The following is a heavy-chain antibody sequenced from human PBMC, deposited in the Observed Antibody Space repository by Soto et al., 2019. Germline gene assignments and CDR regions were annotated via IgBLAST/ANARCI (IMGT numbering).Heavy chain of an antibody. CDR3: ARDDTTGGLDL. CDR1: GDSIGFFF. Sequence: PSETLSLTCTVSGDSIGFFFWNWIRQPPGKGLEWIGYISDSGSAIYNPSLQSRVTMSADTSQNRISLKLTSVTAADTAVYFCARDDTTGGLDLWGHGTLVTVSS. J-gene: IGHJ5*02. CDR2: ISDSGSA. D-gene: IGHD3-22*01. V-gene: IGHV4-59*12.